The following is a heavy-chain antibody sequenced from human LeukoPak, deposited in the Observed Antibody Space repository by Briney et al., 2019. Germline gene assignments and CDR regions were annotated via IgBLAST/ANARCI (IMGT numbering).Heavy chain of an antibody. CDR3: ARTRQGYYSDY. D-gene: IGHD2-15*01. J-gene: IGHJ4*02. CDR1: GFTFSSYA. CDR2: ISYDGSNK. V-gene: IGHV3-30-3*01. Sequence: GGSLRLSCAASGFTFSSYAMHWVRQAPGKGLEWVAVISYDGSNKYYADSVKGRFTISRDNAKNSLSLQMDRLRDEDTAVYYCARTRQGYYSDYWGQGTLVTVSS.